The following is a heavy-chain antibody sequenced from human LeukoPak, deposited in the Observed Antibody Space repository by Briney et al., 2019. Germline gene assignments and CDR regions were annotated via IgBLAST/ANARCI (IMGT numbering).Heavy chain of an antibody. Sequence: SETLSLTCAVSGGSISSSIWWSWVRQPPGKGLEWIGEIYHSGSTNYNPSLKSRVTISVDKSKNQFSLKLSSVTAADTAVYYCARITVGVGAFDIWGQGTMVTVSS. D-gene: IGHD3-22*01. V-gene: IGHV4-4*02. CDR1: GGSISSSIW. CDR2: IYHSGST. J-gene: IGHJ3*02. CDR3: ARITVGVGAFDI.